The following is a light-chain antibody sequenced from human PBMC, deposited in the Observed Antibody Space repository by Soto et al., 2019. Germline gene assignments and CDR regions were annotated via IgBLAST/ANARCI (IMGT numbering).Light chain of an antibody. V-gene: IGKV3-15*01. CDR3: QQYDKWPWT. CDR1: QTINNN. Sequence: DIVMTQSPATLSMSPGERATLSCRASQTINNNLAWNQQKPGQAPRLLIYGASTRATGIPDRCSGSGSGTEFTTIISSLQSEDFAVYYCQQYDKWPWTFGQGTKVEIK. CDR2: GAS. J-gene: IGKJ1*01.